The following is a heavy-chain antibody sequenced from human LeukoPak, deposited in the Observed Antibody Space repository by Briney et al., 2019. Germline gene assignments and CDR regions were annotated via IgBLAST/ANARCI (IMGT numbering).Heavy chain of an antibody. J-gene: IGHJ4*02. CDR2: ISAYNGNT. V-gene: IGHV1-18*01. Sequence: SVNVSCKASGYTFTSYGISWVRQAPGQGLEWMGWISAYNGNTNYAQKLQGRVTMTTDTSTSTAYMELRSLRSDDTAVYYCARDRAAAGTKALIYWGQGTLVTVSS. CDR3: ARDRAAAGTKALIY. CDR1: GYTFTSYG. D-gene: IGHD6-13*01.